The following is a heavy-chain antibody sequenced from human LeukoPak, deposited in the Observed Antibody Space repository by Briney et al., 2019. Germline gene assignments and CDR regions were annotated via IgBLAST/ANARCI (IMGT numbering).Heavy chain of an antibody. V-gene: IGHV4-61*02. D-gene: IGHD2-21*01. Sequence: SETLSLTCTVSGDSISSGDYYWSWIRQPGGKGSEWFVRIYSSESTNYNFSLKSRVTISVDTSKHQFSLCLSSVTAADTGVYYCARGKCGLACPKYNWFDPWGRGTLVTVSS. CDR1: GDSISSGDYY. CDR3: ARGKCGLACPKYNWFDP. J-gene: IGHJ5*02. CDR2: IYSSEST.